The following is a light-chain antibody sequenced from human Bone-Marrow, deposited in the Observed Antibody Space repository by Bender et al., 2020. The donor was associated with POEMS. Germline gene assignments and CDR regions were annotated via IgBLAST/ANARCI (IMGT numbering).Light chain of an antibody. Sequence: QSALTQPASVSGSPGQSVTISCTGTSGDVGHDNYVSWYQQHPGKAPKLVIFEVSHRPSGVSNRFSGSKSGNTASLTISGLQADDETDYYCSTWDDRLNAWLFGGGTKLTVL. CDR3: STWDDRLNAWL. J-gene: IGLJ3*02. V-gene: IGLV2-14*01. CDR2: EVS. CDR1: SGDVGHDNY.